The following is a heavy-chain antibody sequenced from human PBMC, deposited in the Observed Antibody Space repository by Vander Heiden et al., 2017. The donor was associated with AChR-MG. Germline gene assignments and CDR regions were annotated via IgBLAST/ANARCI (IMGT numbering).Heavy chain of an antibody. J-gene: IGHJ4*02. CDR2: IKHSGST. V-gene: IGHV4-34*01. D-gene: IGHD6-19*01. Sequence: QAQLKQWGAGLLKPSETLSPTRAVYGGSFSGYYWSWLGQPPGKGREWIGEIKHSGSTNYTPSLKSRVTISVDTSKNQFSLKLSSVTAADAAVYYCARESVVAGYFDYWGQGTLVTVSS. CDR3: ARESVVAGYFDY. CDR1: GGSFSGYY.